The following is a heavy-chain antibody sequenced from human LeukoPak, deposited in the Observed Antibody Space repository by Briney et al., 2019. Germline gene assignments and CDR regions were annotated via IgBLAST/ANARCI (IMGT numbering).Heavy chain of an antibody. CDR1: GGSISSSSYY. J-gene: IGHJ4*02. Sequence: SETLSLTCTVSGGSISSSSYYWDWIRQPPGKGLEWIGNIDYSGSTNYNPSPKSRVTISVDTSKNQFSLKLSSVTAADTAVYYCARSRYYYDSSGSYYFDYWGQGTLVTVSS. V-gene: IGHV4-39*07. CDR3: ARSRYYYDSSGSYYFDY. D-gene: IGHD3-22*01. CDR2: IDYSGST.